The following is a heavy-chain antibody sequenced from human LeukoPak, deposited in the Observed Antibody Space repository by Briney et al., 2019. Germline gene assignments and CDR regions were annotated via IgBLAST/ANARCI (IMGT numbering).Heavy chain of an antibody. D-gene: IGHD3-10*01. J-gene: IGHJ5*02. V-gene: IGHV3-30*02. CDR2: IQSDGSNK. CDR3: AKDSGSYGLDP. Sequence: PGGSLRLSCAASGFTFRKYNIHWVRQAPGKGLEWVAFIQSDGSNKYYADSVKGRFTISRDNSKNTVYLQMNSLRHEDTAVFYCAKDSGSYGLDPWGQGTPVTVSS. CDR1: GFTFRKYN.